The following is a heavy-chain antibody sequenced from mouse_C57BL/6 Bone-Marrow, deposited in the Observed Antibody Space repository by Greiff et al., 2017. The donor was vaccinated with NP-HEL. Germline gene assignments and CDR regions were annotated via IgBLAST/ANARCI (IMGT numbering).Heavy chain of an antibody. CDR2: IYPRSGNT. V-gene: IGHV1-81*01. CDR3: ARGIYYYGSWYFDV. J-gene: IGHJ1*03. CDR1: GYTFTSYG. D-gene: IGHD1-1*01. Sequence: VQGVESGAELARPGASVKLSCKASGYTFTSYGISWVKQRTGQGLEWIGEIYPRSGNTYYNEKFKGKATLTADKSSSTAYMELRSLTSEDSAVYFCARGIYYYGSWYFDVWGTGTTVTVSS.